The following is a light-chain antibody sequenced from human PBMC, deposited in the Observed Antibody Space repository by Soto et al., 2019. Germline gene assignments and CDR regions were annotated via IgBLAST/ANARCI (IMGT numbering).Light chain of an antibody. CDR1: QSVLHSPNNKNY. CDR2: WAS. J-gene: IGKJ1*01. Sequence: IVMTQSPDSLAVSLGERATINCKSSQSVLHSPNNKNYLAWYQHKPGQPPKLLIYWASTRESGVPDRFSGSGSGTDFTLTISSLQAEDVAVYYCQQYYSTPPTFGQGTKVDI. CDR3: QQYYSTPPT. V-gene: IGKV4-1*01.